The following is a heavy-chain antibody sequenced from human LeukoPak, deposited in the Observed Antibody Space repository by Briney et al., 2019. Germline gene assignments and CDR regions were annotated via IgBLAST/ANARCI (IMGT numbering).Heavy chain of an antibody. V-gene: IGHV1-69*13. CDR2: IISIFGTA. CDR3: ARGRDIVVVPAAIYYYYGMDV. Sequence: GASVKVSCKASGGTFSSYAISWVRQAPGQGLEWMGGIISIFGTANYAQKFQGRVTITADESASTAYMELSSLRSEDTAVYYCARGRDIVVVPAAIYYYYGMDVWGRGTTVTVSS. CDR1: GGTFSSYA. J-gene: IGHJ6*02. D-gene: IGHD2-2*01.